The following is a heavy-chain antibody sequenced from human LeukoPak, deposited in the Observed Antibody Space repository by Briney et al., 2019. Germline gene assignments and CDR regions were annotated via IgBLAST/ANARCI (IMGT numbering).Heavy chain of an antibody. V-gene: IGHV4-34*01. CDR3: ATLFWSGYY. Sequence: SETLSLTCTVSGGSISSYYWSWIRQPPGKGLEWIGEINHSGSTNYNPSLKSRVTISVDTSKNQFSLKLSSVTAVDTAVYYCATLFWSGYYWGQGTLVTVSS. J-gene: IGHJ4*02. CDR1: GGSISSYY. CDR2: INHSGST. D-gene: IGHD3-3*01.